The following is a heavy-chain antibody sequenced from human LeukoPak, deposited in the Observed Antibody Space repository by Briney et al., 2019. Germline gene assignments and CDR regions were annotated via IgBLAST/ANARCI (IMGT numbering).Heavy chain of an antibody. CDR3: ASRPDQHLLYYFDY. CDR2: INPNSGGT. Sequence: ASVKVSCKASGYTFTGYYTHWARQAPGQGLEWMGWINPNSGGTKYAQKFQGRVTMTSDASISTAYMELSSLRSDDTAVYYCASRPDQHLLYYFDYWGQGALVTVSS. V-gene: IGHV1-2*02. D-gene: IGHD2-15*01. CDR1: GYTFTGYY. J-gene: IGHJ4*02.